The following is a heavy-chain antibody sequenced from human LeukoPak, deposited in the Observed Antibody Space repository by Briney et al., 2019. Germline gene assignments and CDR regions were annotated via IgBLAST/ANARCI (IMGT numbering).Heavy chain of an antibody. CDR1: GFTVSSNY. V-gene: IGHV3-53*01. CDR3: ARGVLRYSPYGMDV. J-gene: IGHJ6*04. CDR2: IYSGGST. D-gene: IGHD3-9*01. Sequence: GGSLRLSCSASGFTVSSNYMSWVRQAPGKGLEWVSVIYSGGSTYYADSVKGRFTISRDNSKNTLYLQMNSLRAEDTAVYYCARGVLRYSPYGMDVWGKGTTVTVSS.